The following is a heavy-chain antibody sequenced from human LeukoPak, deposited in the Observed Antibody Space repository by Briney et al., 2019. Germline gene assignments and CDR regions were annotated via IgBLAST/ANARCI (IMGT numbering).Heavy chain of an antibody. J-gene: IGHJ4*02. D-gene: IGHD3-10*01. Sequence: GGFLRLSCAASGFTVSSNYMSWVRQAPGKGLEWVSVIYSGGSTYYADSVKGRFTISRDNSKNTLYLQMNSLRAEDTAVYYCARDSDGSGSYYNWGQGTLVTVSS. CDR2: IYSGGST. CDR1: GFTVSSNY. CDR3: ARDSDGSGSYYN. V-gene: IGHV3-66*01.